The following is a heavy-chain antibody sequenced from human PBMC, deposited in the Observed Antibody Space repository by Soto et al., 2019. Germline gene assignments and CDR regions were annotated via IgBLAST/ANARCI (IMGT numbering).Heavy chain of an antibody. CDR3: CRGRGYSYGLDP. J-gene: IGHJ5*02. CDR2: ISYSGTT. V-gene: IGHV4-30-4*01. Sequence: QVQLQESGPGLVKPSQTLSLTCTVSGDSISSNNNYGSWIRQPPGEGLEWIGFISYSGTTSYSPSLKSRVAISLDTSKNHFSLSLSSVTAADTAVYYCCRGRGYSYGLDPWGQGTLVTVSS. D-gene: IGHD5-18*01. CDR1: GDSISSNNNY.